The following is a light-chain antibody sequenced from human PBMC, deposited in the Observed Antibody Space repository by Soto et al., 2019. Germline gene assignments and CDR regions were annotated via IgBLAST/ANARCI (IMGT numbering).Light chain of an antibody. J-gene: IGKJ1*01. CDR2: GAS. CDR1: QTITTY. Sequence: DIQMTQSPTSLSASVGDRVTITCRASQTITTYLNWFQQKPGKAPQLLIYGASTLQGGVPSRFAGSGSGTEFTLTISSLQPEDFATYHCQQSHTTPWTFGQGTKVEIK. V-gene: IGKV1-39*01. CDR3: QQSHTTPWT.